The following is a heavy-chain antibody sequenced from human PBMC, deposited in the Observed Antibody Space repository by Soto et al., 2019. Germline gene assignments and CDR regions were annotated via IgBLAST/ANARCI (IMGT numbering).Heavy chain of an antibody. Sequence: EVQLLESGGDLVQPGGSLRLSCAASGFTFSSYAMNWVRQAPGKGLEWVSVISGTGGITYHPDSVKGRFTISRDNSKNTLYLQMDSLRAEDTAVYFCAKEETVISHYYYYYGMDVWGQGTTVTVSS. J-gene: IGHJ6*02. CDR3: AKEETVISHYYYYYGMDV. V-gene: IGHV3-23*01. CDR1: GFTFSSYA. D-gene: IGHD4-4*01. CDR2: ISGTGGIT.